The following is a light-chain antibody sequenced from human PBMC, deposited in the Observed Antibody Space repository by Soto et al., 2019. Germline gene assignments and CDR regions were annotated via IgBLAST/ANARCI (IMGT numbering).Light chain of an antibody. V-gene: IGKV1-5*01. J-gene: IGKJ1*01. CDR2: DAS. CDR1: QSIDRW. Sequence: DIQMTQIPSTLSSSVGDRVTITCRASQSIDRWLAWYRQKPGKAPEVLIWDASSLQRGAPSRFSGSGSGTELTLTISSLQTEDFANYYCQQYNGYSTWTVGQGTKVDIK. CDR3: QQYNGYSTWT.